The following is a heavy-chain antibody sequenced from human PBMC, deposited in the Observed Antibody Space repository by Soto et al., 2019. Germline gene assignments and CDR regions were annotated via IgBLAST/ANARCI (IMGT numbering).Heavy chain of an antibody. Sequence: SETLSLTGAVSGYSISSGYYSCWLRQRPGKGLEWIGSFYHGGSTYYNPSLYSRVTLSIDMTNNHVSLILNSVTAADTAVYYCARVGPWVPYYYDSSPYTFENWFDPWGQGTLVTVSS. CDR1: GYSISSGYY. D-gene: IGHD3-22*01. CDR2: FYHGGST. CDR3: ARVGPWVPYYYDSSPYTFENWFDP. V-gene: IGHV4-38-2*01. J-gene: IGHJ5*02.